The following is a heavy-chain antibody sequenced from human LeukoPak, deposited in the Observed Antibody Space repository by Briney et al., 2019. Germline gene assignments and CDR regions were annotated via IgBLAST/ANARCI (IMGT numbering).Heavy chain of an antibody. CDR2: INPNSGGT. CDR1: GYTFTGYY. J-gene: IGHJ6*03. Sequence: EASVKVSCKASGYTFTGYYMHWVRQAPGQGLEWMGWINPNSGGTNYAQKFQGRVTMTRDTSISTAYMELSRLRSDDTAVYYCARSSFDYGDYYMDVWGKGTTVTVSS. V-gene: IGHV1-2*02. CDR3: ARSSFDYGDYYMDV. D-gene: IGHD4-17*01.